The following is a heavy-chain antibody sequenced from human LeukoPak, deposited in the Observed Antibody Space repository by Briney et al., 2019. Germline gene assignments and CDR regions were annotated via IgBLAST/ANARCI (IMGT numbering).Heavy chain of an antibody. CDR1: GFTFSWYG. Sequence: GGSLRLSCAASGFTFSWYGIHWVRQAPGKGLEWVAVIWYDGSKKYYADSVKGRFTISRDNSKNTLYLQMNSLRAEDTAVYYCARSGDYGDHFDYWGQGTLVTVSS. V-gene: IGHV3-33*01. CDR3: ARSGDYGDHFDY. D-gene: IGHD4-17*01. J-gene: IGHJ4*02. CDR2: IWYDGSKK.